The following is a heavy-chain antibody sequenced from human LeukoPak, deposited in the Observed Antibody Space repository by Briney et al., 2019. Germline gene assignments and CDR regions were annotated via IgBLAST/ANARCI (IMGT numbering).Heavy chain of an antibody. Sequence: ASVKVSCKASGYTFTSYYMHWVRQAPGQGREWMGIINPSGGSTSYAQKFQGRVTMTRDTSTSTVYMELSSLRSEDTAVYYCAWGSKDCGGDCYSGPNWYDPWGQGTLVTVSS. CDR3: AWGSKDCGGDCYSGPNWYDP. CDR2: INPSGGST. CDR1: GYTFTSYY. J-gene: IGHJ5*02. V-gene: IGHV1-46*03. D-gene: IGHD2-21*01.